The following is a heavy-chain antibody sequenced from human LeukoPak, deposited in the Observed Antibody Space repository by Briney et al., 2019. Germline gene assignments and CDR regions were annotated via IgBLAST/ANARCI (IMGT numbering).Heavy chain of an antibody. D-gene: IGHD6-13*01. J-gene: IGHJ6*02. V-gene: IGHV3-30*03. CDR3: ARGQPPSYYDMDV. CDR1: GFTFSSYG. Sequence: PGRSLRLSCAASGFTFSSYGMHWVRQAPGKGLEWVAVISYDGSNKYYADSVKGRFTISRDNSKNTLYLQMNSLRAEDTAVYYCARGQPPSYYDMDVWGQGTTVTVSS. CDR2: ISYDGSNK.